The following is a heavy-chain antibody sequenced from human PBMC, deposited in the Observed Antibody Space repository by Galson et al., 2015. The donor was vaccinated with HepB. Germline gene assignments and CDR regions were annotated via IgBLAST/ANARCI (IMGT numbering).Heavy chain of an antibody. J-gene: IGHJ4*02. V-gene: IGHV5-51*03. CDR2: IYPGNSDT. D-gene: IGHD6-19*01. CDR3: ARRRLYSSAPDH. CDR1: RYNFTNYW. Sequence: QSGAEVKKPGESLKISCMGSRYNFTNYWIAWVRQVPGKGLEWMGIIYPGNSDTRISPSFRGQVTISADKSITTAYLQWSSLKASDTAMYYCARRRLYSSAPDHWGQGTLVTVSP.